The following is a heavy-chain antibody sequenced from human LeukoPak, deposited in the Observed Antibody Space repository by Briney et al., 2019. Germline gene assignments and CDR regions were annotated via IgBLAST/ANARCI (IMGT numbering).Heavy chain of an antibody. Sequence: GASVKVSCKASGYTFTSYGISWVRRAPGQGLEWMGWISAYNGNTNYAQKLQGRVTMTTDTSTSTAYMELRSLRSDDTAVYYCAREDGPSYYYGMDVWGQGTTVTVSS. V-gene: IGHV1-18*01. CDR2: ISAYNGNT. J-gene: IGHJ6*02. CDR3: AREDGPSYYYGMDV. CDR1: GYTFTSYG.